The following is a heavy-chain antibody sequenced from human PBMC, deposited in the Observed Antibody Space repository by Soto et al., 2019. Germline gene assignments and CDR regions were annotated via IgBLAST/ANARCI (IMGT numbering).Heavy chain of an antibody. Sequence: EVQVVESGGDLVKPGGSLRLSCEASGFTFSNAWMSWVRQAPGKGLEWVGRIKTNADGGTTDYAAPVKGRFTISRDDLRTTVSLQMSSLRTEDTAVYYCTTDRATVSTGFDYWGQGTLVTVSS. D-gene: IGHD4-17*01. J-gene: IGHJ4*02. V-gene: IGHV3-15*01. CDR3: TTDRATVSTGFDY. CDR1: GFTFSNAW. CDR2: IKTNADGGTT.